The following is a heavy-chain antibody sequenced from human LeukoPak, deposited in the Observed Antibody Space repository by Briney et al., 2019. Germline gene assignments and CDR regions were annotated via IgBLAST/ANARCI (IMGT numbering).Heavy chain of an antibody. V-gene: IGHV4-38-2*02. CDR3: ASAGGYKSEWKKYYFYMDV. D-gene: IGHD5-24*01. CDR2: IYHSGST. J-gene: IGHJ6*03. Sequence: PSETLSLTCTVSGYSISSGYYWGWIRQPPGKGLEWIGSIYHSGSTYYNPSLKSRVTISVDTSKNQFSLKLSSVTAADTAVYYCASAGGYKSEWKKYYFYMDVWGKGTTVTVSS. CDR1: GYSISSGYY.